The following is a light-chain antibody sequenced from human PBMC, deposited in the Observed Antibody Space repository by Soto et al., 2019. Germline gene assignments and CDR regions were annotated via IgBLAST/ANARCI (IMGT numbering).Light chain of an antibody. CDR3: QQYGGSPFT. CDR1: QSVYSS. J-gene: IGKJ3*01. Sequence: ETVMTQSPATLSVSPGERATLSCRASQSVYSSLAWYQQKHGQAPRLLIYGASTRATGIPARFSGSGSGTDFTLTISRLEPEDFAVYYCQQYGGSPFTFGPGTKVDIK. V-gene: IGKV3-20*01. CDR2: GAS.